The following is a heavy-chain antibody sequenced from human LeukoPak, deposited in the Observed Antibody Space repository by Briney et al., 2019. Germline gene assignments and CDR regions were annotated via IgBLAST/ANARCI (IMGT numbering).Heavy chain of an antibody. Sequence: GGSLRLSCAASEFTFTDYYMSWIRQAPGKGLEWLSYSSISGTTIYYADSVKGRFTISRDNAKNSLYLQMNSLRAEDTAVYYCARVFSGLFDPWGQGTLVTVSS. V-gene: IGHV3-11*01. CDR1: EFTFTDYY. CDR3: ARVFSGLFDP. CDR2: SSISGTTI. J-gene: IGHJ5*02. D-gene: IGHD3-10*01.